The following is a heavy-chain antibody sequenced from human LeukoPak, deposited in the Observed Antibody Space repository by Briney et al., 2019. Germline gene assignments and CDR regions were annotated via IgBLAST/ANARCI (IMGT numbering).Heavy chain of an antibody. CDR3: AREGPYYYDSSGYKEATIQYYFDY. J-gene: IGHJ4*02. Sequence: ASVKVSCKASGGTFSSYAIDWVRQAPGQGLEWMGGIIPIFGTANYAQKFQGRVTITADESTSTAYMELSSLRSEDTAVYYCAREGPYYYDSSGYKEATIQYYFDYWGQGTLVTVSS. D-gene: IGHD3-22*01. V-gene: IGHV1-69*13. CDR2: IIPIFGTA. CDR1: GGTFSSYA.